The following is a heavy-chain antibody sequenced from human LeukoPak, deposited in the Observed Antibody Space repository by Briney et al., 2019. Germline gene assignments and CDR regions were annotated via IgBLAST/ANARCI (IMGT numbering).Heavy chain of an antibody. J-gene: IGHJ4*02. Sequence: SETLSLTYAVYGGSFSGYYWSWIRQPPGKGLEWIGEINHSGSTNYNPSLKSRGTISVDTSKNQFSLKLSSVTAADTAVYYCARGFPPYDYVWGSYRLYYFDYWGQGTLVTVSS. V-gene: IGHV4-34*01. CDR1: GGSFSGYY. CDR2: INHSGST. D-gene: IGHD3-16*02. CDR3: ARGFPPYDYVWGSYRLYYFDY.